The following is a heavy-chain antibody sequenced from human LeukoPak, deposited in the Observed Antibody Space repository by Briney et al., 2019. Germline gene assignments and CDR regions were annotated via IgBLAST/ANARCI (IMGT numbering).Heavy chain of an antibody. CDR3: ARDRWGAWFDP. J-gene: IGHJ5*02. CDR1: GFTFSNAW. CDR2: IKSKTDGGTT. D-gene: IGHD3-16*01. Sequence: GGSLRLSCAASGFTFSNAWMSWVRQAPGKGLEWVGRIKSKTDGGTTDYAAPVKGRFTISRDDSKNTLYLQMNSLKTEDTAVYYCARDRWGAWFDPWGQGTLVTVSS. V-gene: IGHV3-15*01.